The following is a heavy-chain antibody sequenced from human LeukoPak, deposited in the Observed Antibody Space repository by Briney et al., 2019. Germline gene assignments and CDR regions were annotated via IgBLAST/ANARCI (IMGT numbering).Heavy chain of an antibody. J-gene: IGHJ4*02. V-gene: IGHV4-4*02. CDR2: IYHSGST. CDR3: ARGRGMGSFWVRTLIDY. Sequence: PSETLSLTCAVAGGSISSSNWGSWVRQPPGKGLEWIGAIYHSGSTNYNPSLKSRVTISVDTSTNQFSLKLSSVTATDTAVYDCARGRGMGSFWVRTLIDYWGQGTLVTVSS. D-gene: IGHD3-16*01. CDR1: GGSISSSNW.